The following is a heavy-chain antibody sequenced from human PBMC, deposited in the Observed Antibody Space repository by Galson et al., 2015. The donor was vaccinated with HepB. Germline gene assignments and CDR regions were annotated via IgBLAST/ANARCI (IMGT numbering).Heavy chain of an antibody. CDR3: AKGVYSNWGHRGTFYYYYYFMDV. D-gene: IGHD7-27*01. CDR2: IIPFTGKG. CDR1: GVSASSHA. V-gene: IGHV1-69*10. Sequence: SVKVSCKASGVSASSHALSWVRQAPGQGLEWMGGIIPFTGKGNYAPKFQGRVNITADKSTGTAYMELTSLTSEDTAVYFCAKGVYSNWGHRGTFYYYYYFMDVWGAGTTVSVSS. J-gene: IGHJ6*03.